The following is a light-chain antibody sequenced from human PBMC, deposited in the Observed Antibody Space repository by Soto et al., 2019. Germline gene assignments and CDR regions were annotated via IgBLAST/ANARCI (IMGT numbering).Light chain of an antibody. Sequence: EIVLTQSPGTLALFPGERATLSCRASQSLITRYLAWYQQKPGQAPRLLIYGASSRATGIPDRFSGSGSGTYLTLTISRMEPEDFAVYSCQQYGTSPTFGQGKRMEIK. CDR1: QSLITRY. CDR3: QQYGTSPT. J-gene: IGKJ5*01. V-gene: IGKV3-20*01. CDR2: GAS.